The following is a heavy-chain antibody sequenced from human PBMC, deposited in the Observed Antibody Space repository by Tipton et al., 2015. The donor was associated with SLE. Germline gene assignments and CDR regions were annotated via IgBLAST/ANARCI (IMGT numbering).Heavy chain of an antibody. CDR3: ARDDNWAFDY. Sequence: SLRLSCAASGFTFSNYAMHWVRQAPGKGLEWVTVISYDGSNKYYADSVKGRFTISRDNSKNTLYLDMNSLRVEDTAVYYCARDDNWAFDYWGQGTLVTVSS. D-gene: IGHD1-1*01. CDR1: GFTFSNYA. J-gene: IGHJ4*02. CDR2: ISYDGSNK. V-gene: IGHV3-30*04.